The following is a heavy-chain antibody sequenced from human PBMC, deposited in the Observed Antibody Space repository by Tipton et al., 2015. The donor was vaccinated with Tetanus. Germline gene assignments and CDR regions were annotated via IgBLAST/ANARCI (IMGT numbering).Heavy chain of an antibody. CDR3: ARKPNWNDVVIYYYYGMDV. CDR2: ISSSSSTI. CDR1: GFTFSSYS. J-gene: IGHJ6*02. V-gene: IGHV3-48*02. Sequence: SLRLSCAASGFTFSSYSMNWVRQAPGKGLEWVSYISSSSSTIYYADSVKGRFTISRDNAKNSLYLQMNSLRDEDTAVYYCARKPNWNDVVIYYYYGMDVWGQGTTVTVSS. D-gene: IGHD1-20*01.